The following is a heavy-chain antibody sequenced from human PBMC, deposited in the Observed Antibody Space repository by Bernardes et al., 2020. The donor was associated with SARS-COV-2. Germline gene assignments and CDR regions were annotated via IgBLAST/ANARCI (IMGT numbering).Heavy chain of an antibody. CDR1: VFSFSDYA. D-gene: IGHD6-19*01. J-gene: IGHJ4*02. Sequence: GGSLRLSCAASVFSFSDYAMFWVRQAPGKGLEYVSAISSKGDSTYYANSVKGRFTISRDNFKNMLYLQMGSLRPEDMAVYYCAREQWLVRKFDYWGQGTLVTVSS. V-gene: IGHV3-64*01. CDR3: AREQWLVRKFDY. CDR2: ISSKGDST.